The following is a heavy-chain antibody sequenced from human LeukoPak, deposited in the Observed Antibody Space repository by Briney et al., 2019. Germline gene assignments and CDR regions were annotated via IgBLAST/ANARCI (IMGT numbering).Heavy chain of an antibody. V-gene: IGHV4-59*02. D-gene: IGHD7-27*01. CDR3: ASRKLGNDY. Sequence: SETLSLTCTISGGSVSDYYWSWIRQSPGKGLEWIGYIYHTGSTSYSPSLKSRVTISADTSQNQFSLKLSSVTAADTAVYYCASRKLGNDYWGQGTLVIVSS. CDR2: IYHTGST. CDR1: GGSVSDYY. J-gene: IGHJ4*02.